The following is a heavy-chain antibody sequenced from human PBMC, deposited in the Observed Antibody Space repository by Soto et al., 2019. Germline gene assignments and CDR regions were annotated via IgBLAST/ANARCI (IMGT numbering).Heavy chain of an antibody. CDR1: GYTFTSYD. CDR3: ARGLGKRQWNDY. V-gene: IGHV1-8*01. D-gene: IGHD6-19*01. CDR2: MNPNSGNT. Sequence: QVQQVQSGAEVKKPGASVKVSCKASGYTFTSYDMNWVRQATGQGLEWMGWMNPNSGNTGYAQKSQGRVTMTRNTSRSTAYMELSSLRSEDTAVYYCARGLGKRQWNDYWGQGTLVTVSS. J-gene: IGHJ4*02.